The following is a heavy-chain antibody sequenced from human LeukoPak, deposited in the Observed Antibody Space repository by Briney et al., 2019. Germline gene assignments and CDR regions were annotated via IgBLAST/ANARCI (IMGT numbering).Heavy chain of an antibody. Sequence: GGSLGLSCAASGFTFSSYSMNWVRQAPGKGLEWVSSISSSSSYIYYADSVKGRFTISRDNAKNSLYLQMNSLRAEDTAVYYCARGHKQLAFDYWGQGTLVIVSS. D-gene: IGHD6-6*01. CDR1: GFTFSSYS. CDR2: ISSSSSYI. J-gene: IGHJ4*02. V-gene: IGHV3-21*01. CDR3: ARGHKQLAFDY.